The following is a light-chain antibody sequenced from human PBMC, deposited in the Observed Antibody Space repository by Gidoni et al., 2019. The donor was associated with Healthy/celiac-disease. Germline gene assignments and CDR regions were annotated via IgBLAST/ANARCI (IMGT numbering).Light chain of an antibody. Sequence: QSVLTQPPSASGTHGQRVTISCSGSSSKIGSNYVYWYQQLPGTAPKLLIYRNNQRPSGVPDRFSGSKSGTSASLAISGLRSEDEADYYCAAWDDSLSGPVFGGGTKLTVL. V-gene: IGLV1-47*01. J-gene: IGLJ2*01. CDR1: SSKIGSNY. CDR3: AAWDDSLSGPV. CDR2: RNN.